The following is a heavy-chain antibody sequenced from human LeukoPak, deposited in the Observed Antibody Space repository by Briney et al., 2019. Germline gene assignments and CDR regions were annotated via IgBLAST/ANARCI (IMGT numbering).Heavy chain of an antibody. CDR1: GGSFSGYY. Sequence: SETLSLTCAVYGGSFSGYYWSWIRQPPGKGLEWIGEINHSGSNNYNPSLKSRVTISVDTSKNQFSLKLSSVTAADTAVYYCARFVDTAMGLNFDYWGQRTLVTVSS. V-gene: IGHV4-34*01. CDR2: INHSGSN. D-gene: IGHD5-18*01. J-gene: IGHJ4*02. CDR3: ARFVDTAMGLNFDY.